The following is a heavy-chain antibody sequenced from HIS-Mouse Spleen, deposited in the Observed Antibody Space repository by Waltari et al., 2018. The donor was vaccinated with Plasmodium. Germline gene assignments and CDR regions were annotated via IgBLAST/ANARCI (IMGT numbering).Heavy chain of an antibody. V-gene: IGHV4-39*07. CDR3: ARDRITGTSYFDY. CDR1: GGSISSSSYY. CDR2: IYYSGRP. D-gene: IGHD1-7*01. Sequence: QLQLQESGPGLVKPSETLSLTCTVSGGSISSSSYYWGWIRQPPGKGLEWIGCIYYSGRPSYNPSLKSRVTVSVDTSKNQFPPKLCSVTAADTAVYYCARDRITGTSYFDYWGQGTLVTVSS. J-gene: IGHJ4*02.